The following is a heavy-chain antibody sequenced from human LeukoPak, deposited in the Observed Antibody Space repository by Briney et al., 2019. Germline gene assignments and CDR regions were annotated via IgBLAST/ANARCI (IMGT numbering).Heavy chain of an antibody. CDR2: IWYDGSNK. J-gene: IGHJ4*02. V-gene: IGHV3-33*01. CDR3: VKGSGEGGY. Sequence: GRSLRLSCAASGFTFSSYGMHWVRQAPGKGLEWVAVIWYDGSNKYYADSVKGRFTISRDNPKNTLYLQMNSLRAEDTAVYYCVKGSGEGGYWGQGTLVTVSS. CDR1: GFTFSSYG. D-gene: IGHD3-10*01.